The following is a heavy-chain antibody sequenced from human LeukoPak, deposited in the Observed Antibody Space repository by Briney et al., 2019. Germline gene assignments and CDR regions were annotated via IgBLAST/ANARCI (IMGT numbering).Heavy chain of an antibody. D-gene: IGHD4-17*01. J-gene: IGHJ4*02. V-gene: IGHV3-23*01. CDR3: AKRPLSTVTAYYFDY. CDR1: GFTFSSYA. Sequence: PGGSLRLSCAASGFTFSSYAMSWVRQAPGKGLEWVSAISGSGGSTYYADSVKGRFTISRDNSKNTLYLQMNSLRAEDTAVYYYAKRPLSTVTAYYFDYWGQGTLVTVSS. CDR2: ISGSGGST.